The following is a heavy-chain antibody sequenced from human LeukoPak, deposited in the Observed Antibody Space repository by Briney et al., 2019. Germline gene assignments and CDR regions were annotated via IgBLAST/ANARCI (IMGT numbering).Heavy chain of an antibody. CDR3: ARRRIVAGTDAFDI. CDR1: GYTFTNYG. D-gene: IGHD6-19*01. CDR2: ISGYKGNT. Sequence: ASVKVSCKASGYTFTNYGISWVRQAPGQGLEWMGWISGYKGNTNYAQELQGRVTMTTDTSTNTAYMELRSLRSDDAAVYYCARRRIVAGTDAFDIWGQGTMVTVSS. J-gene: IGHJ3*02. V-gene: IGHV1-18*01.